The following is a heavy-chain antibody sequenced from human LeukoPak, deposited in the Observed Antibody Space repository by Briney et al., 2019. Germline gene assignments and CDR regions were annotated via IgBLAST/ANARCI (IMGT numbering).Heavy chain of an antibody. CDR1: GGSFSGYY. J-gene: IGHJ6*03. D-gene: IGHD2-2*01. V-gene: IGHV4-34*01. CDR2: INHSGST. Sequence: SETLSLTCAVYGGSFSGYYWSWIRQPPGKGLEWIGEINHSGSTNYNPSLKSRVTISVDTSKNQFSLKLSSVTAADTAVYYCARGGGYCSSTSCYSNEAYYYYYYVDVWGKGTTVTVSS. CDR3: ARGGGYCSSTSCYSNEAYYYYYYVDV.